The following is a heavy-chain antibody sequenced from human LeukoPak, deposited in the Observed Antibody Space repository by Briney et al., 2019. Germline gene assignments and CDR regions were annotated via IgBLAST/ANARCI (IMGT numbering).Heavy chain of an antibody. D-gene: IGHD2-15*01. CDR2: ISGSGGST. V-gene: IGHV3-23*01. CDR1: GFTFSSYA. J-gene: IGHJ4*02. Sequence: PGGSLRLSYAASGFTFSSYAMSWVRQAPGKGLEWVSAISGSGGSTYYADSVKGRFTISRDNSKNTLYLQMNSLRAEDTAVYYCAKDIQLLPGLYYFDYWGQGTLVTVSS. CDR3: AKDIQLLPGLYYFDY.